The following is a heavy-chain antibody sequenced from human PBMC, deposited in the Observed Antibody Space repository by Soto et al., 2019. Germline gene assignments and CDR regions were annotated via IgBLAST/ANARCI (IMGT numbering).Heavy chain of an antibody. J-gene: IGHJ6*02. D-gene: IGHD3-10*01. CDR1: GFTFSSYA. Sequence: GVLRLSCAASGFTFSSYAMSWVRQAPGKGLEWVSAISGSGGSTYYADSVKGRYTISRDNSKNTLYLQMNSLRAEDTAVYYCAKLGSGSYRYYYYGMDVWGQGTTVTVS. CDR3: AKLGSGSYRYYYYGMDV. CDR2: ISGSGGST. V-gene: IGHV3-23*01.